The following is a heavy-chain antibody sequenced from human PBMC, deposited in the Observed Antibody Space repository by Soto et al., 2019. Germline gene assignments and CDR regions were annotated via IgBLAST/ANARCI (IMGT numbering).Heavy chain of an antibody. J-gene: IGHJ6*03. Sequence: SETLSLTCAVYVASFSAYSWSWVRQPPGKGLEWIGDINHSGSTNYSPSLKSRVTISVDTSKNQFSLRLNSVTAADTALYYCARRFNIYYYMDVWDKGTTVTVSS. D-gene: IGHD3-3*01. CDR2: INHSGST. CDR1: VASFSAYS. CDR3: ARRFNIYYYMDV. V-gene: IGHV4-34*01.